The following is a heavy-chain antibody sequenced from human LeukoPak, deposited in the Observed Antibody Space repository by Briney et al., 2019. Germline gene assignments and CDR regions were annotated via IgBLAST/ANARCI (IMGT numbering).Heavy chain of an antibody. CDR1: GYSFTSYW. CDR2: IYPGDSDT. D-gene: IGHD3-22*01. J-gene: IGHJ4*02. V-gene: IGHV5-51*01. CDR3: ARLTLSSGPDFDY. Sequence: GESLKISGKGSGYSFTSYWIGCVRQMPGKGLEWMVIIYPGDSDTRYSPSSQGQATISADKSISTAYLQWSSLKASDTAMYYCARLTLSSGPDFDYWGQGTLVTVSS.